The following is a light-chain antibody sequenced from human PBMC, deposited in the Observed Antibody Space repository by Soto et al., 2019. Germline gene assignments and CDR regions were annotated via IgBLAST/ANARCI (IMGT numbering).Light chain of an antibody. J-gene: IGKJ4*01. V-gene: IGKV1-9*01. CDR1: QAIGTY. CDR2: AAS. Sequence: DIQLTQSPSFLSASIGDSVTITCRASQAIGTYLAWYQQKPGKAPNLLVSAASTLHSGVPSRFSGSGSGTEFTLTITGLQPEDVATYYCQQLHTYLLTFGGVTKVQIK. CDR3: QQLHTYLLT.